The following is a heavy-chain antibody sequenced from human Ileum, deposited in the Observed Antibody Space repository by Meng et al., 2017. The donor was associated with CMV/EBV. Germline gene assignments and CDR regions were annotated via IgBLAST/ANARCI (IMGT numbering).Heavy chain of an antibody. D-gene: IGHD1-7*01. V-gene: IGHV1-2*06. J-gene: IGHJ4*02. Sequence: QLQLVQFGADMKKPGAPLKVSCKASGYTFTGYYMHWVRQAPGQGLEWMGRINPDTGGTNYAQKFQGRVTMTRDTSISTAYMELSRLTSDDTAVYFRMTVTGNYPYWGQGALVTVSS. CDR3: MTVTGNYPY. CDR2: INPDTGGT. CDR1: GYTFTGYY.